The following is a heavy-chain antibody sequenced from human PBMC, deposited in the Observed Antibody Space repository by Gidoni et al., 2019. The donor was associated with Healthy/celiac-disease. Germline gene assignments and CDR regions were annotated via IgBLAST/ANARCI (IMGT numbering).Heavy chain of an antibody. V-gene: IGHV4-38-2*01. CDR1: GYSISSGYY. CDR3: ARGGDIAAAGTRGMDV. Sequence: QVQLQESGPGLVKPSETLSLTCAVSGYSISSGYYWGWIRRPPGKGLEGIGSIYHSGSTYYNPSLKSRVTISVDTSKNQFSLKLSSVTAADTAVYYCARGGDIAAAGTRGMDVWGQGTTVTVSS. J-gene: IGHJ6*02. D-gene: IGHD6-13*01. CDR2: IYHSGST.